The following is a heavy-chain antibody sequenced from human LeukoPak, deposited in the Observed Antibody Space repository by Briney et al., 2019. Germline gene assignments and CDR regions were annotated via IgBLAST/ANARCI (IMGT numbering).Heavy chain of an antibody. CDR1: GFTFSSYS. J-gene: IGHJ4*02. Sequence: GGSLRLSCAASGFTFSSYSMNWVRQAPGKGLEGVSSISSSSSYIYYADSVKGRFTISRDNSKNTLYLQMNSLRAEDTAVYYCAKDTVYCSSTSCPLWVDYWGQGTLVTVSS. D-gene: IGHD2-2*01. CDR3: AKDTVYCSSTSCPLWVDY. CDR2: ISSSSSYI. V-gene: IGHV3-21*04.